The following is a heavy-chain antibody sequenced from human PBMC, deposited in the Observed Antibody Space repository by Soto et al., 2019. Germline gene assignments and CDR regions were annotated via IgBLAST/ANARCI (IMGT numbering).Heavy chain of an antibody. Sequence: GGTNYAQKFQGRVTMTRDTSISTAYMELSRLRSDDTAVYYCARDLRRITMVRGVGRGMDVWGQGTTVTVSS. CDR3: ARDLRRITMVRGVGRGMDV. D-gene: IGHD3-10*01. CDR2: GGT. J-gene: IGHJ6*02. V-gene: IGHV1-2*02.